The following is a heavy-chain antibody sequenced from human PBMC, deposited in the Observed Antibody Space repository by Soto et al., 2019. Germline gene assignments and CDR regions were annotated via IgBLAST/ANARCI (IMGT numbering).Heavy chain of an antibody. CDR1: GYDFTTYG. V-gene: IGHV1-18*01. CDR2: TSAHNGNT. J-gene: IGHJ4*02. CDR3: ARGRYGDY. Sequence: QVHLVQSGAEVKKPGASVKVSCKGSGYDFTTYGITWVRQAPGQGLEWMAWTSAHNGNTDYAQKLQGRVTVTRDTSTSTAYMELWSLRSDDTAVYYCARGRYGDYWGQGALVTVSS. D-gene: IGHD1-1*01.